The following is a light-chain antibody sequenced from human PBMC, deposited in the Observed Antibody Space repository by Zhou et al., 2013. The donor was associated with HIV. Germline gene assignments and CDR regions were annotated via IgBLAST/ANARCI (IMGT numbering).Light chain of an antibody. Sequence: DIVMTQSALSQPVTPGEPASISCRSSQSLLHSYGYNYLDWYLQKPGQSPQLLIYLGSNRASGVPDRFSGSGSGTDFTLKISRVQAEDVGVYYCMQALQTPSFGQGTKLEIK. V-gene: IGKV2-28*01. CDR1: QSLLHSYGYNY. CDR2: LGS. J-gene: IGKJ2*03. CDR3: MQALQTPS.